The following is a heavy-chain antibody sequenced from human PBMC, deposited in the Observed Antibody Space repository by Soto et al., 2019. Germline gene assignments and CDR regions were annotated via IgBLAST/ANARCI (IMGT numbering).Heavy chain of an antibody. CDR1: AGSFSGYY. D-gene: IGHD2-15*01. Sequence: SETLSLTCAVYAGSFSGYYWSWIRLPPGKGLERIGEINHSGSTNYNPSLKSRVTISVDTSKNQFFLKLSSVTAADTAVYYCARGRRCSGGSGYLVFAYYYSMDVWGKGTTAT. CDR2: INHSGST. V-gene: IGHV4-34*01. J-gene: IGHJ6*03. CDR3: ARGRRCSGGSGYLVFAYYYSMDV.